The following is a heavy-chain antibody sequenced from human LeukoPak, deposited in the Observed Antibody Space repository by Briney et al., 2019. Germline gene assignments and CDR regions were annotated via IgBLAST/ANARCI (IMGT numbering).Heavy chain of an antibody. V-gene: IGHV3-23*01. D-gene: IGHD3-10*02. CDR1: GFTFSGYG. Sequence: PGGSLRLSCAASGFTFSGYGMSWVRQAPGKGLEWVSAISGSGGSTYYADSVKGRFTISRDNAKNSLYLQMNSLRAEDTAVYYCAELGITMIGGVWGKGTTVTISS. J-gene: IGHJ6*04. CDR3: AELGITMIGGV. CDR2: ISGSGGST.